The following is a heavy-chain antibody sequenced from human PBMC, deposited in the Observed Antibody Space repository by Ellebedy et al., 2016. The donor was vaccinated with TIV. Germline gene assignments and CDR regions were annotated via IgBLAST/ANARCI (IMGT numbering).Heavy chain of an antibody. J-gene: IGHJ6*03. CDR3: ARVAEYRAYYYMDV. CDR2: IKQDESEK. Sequence: GGSLRLSXVASGFTFSSYWMNWVRQAPGKGLEWVANIKQDESEKYYVDSVKGRFTISRDNARNSLYLQMNTLGAEDAAVYYCARVAEYRAYYYMDVWGKGTTVTVSS. CDR1: GFTFSSYW. V-gene: IGHV3-7*01. D-gene: IGHD2-2*01.